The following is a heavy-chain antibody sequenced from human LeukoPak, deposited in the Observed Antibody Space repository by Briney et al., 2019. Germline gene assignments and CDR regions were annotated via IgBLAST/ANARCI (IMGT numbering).Heavy chain of an antibody. D-gene: IGHD3-10*01. CDR1: GYTFTNYA. Sequence: VSVKVSCKASGYTFTNYAMNWVRQAPGQGLEWMGWISAYNGNTELAQKFQGRVTLATDASTSTAYVELRSLTSDDTAVYFCARGGSRSRRGDDAFDIWGRGTMVTVSS. CDR3: ARGGSRSRRGDDAFDI. J-gene: IGHJ3*02. CDR2: ISAYNGNT. V-gene: IGHV1-18*01.